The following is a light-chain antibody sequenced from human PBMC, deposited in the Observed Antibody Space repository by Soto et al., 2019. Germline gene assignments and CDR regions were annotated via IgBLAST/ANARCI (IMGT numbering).Light chain of an antibody. CDR2: DAS. CDR1: QSVSSY. V-gene: IGKV3-11*01. Sequence: EIVLTQSPATLSLSPGERATLSCRASQSVSSYLAWYQQKPGQPPRLLIYDASSRATGIPARFSGSGSGTDFTLTISRLEPEDFAVYYCQQRSDWPPLTFGGGTKVEIK. J-gene: IGKJ4*01. CDR3: QQRSDWPPLT.